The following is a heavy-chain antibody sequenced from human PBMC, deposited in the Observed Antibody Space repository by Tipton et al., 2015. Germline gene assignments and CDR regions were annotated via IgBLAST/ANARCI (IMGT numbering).Heavy chain of an antibody. CDR1: GYRFTSYW. CDR3: ARQPLVYAINGWLDS. CDR2: IYPGDSDA. J-gene: IGHJ5*01. V-gene: IGHV5-51*01. D-gene: IGHD2-8*01. Sequence: QLVQSGAEVKKPGESLKISCQGSGYRFTSYWIGWVRQMPGKGLEWMGIIYPGDSDAKYSPSFQGQVTISVDKSINSAYLQWSSLKASDTAIYYCARQPLVYAINGWLDSWGQGTLVTVSS.